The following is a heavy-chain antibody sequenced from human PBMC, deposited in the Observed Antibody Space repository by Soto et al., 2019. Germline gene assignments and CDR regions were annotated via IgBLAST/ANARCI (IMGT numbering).Heavy chain of an antibody. CDR1: GGTFSSYA. J-gene: IGHJ3*02. V-gene: IGHV1-69*13. CDR3: ARDLGKAFGGVRGFDI. D-gene: IGHD3-16*01. Sequence: SVKVSCKASGGTFSSYAISWVRQAPGQGLEWMGGIIPIFGTANYAQKFQGRVTITADESTSTAYMELSSLRSEDTAVYYCARDLGKAFGGVRGFDIWGQGTMVTVSS. CDR2: IIPIFGTA.